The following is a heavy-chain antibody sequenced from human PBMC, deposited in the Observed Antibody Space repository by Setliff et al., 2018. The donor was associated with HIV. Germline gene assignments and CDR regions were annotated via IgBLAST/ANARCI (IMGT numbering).Heavy chain of an antibody. CDR1: GGSFSGYY. V-gene: IGHV4-34*01. Sequence: SETLSLTCAVYGGSFSGYYWSWIRQPPGKGLEWIGEINHSGSANYNPSLKSRLTISVDTSKNQFSLKLSSVTAADTAVYYCPSSQGYDFWSGPTGYYMDVWGKGTTVTVS. J-gene: IGHJ6*03. CDR2: INHSGSA. D-gene: IGHD3-3*01. CDR3: PSSQGYDFWSGPTGYYMDV.